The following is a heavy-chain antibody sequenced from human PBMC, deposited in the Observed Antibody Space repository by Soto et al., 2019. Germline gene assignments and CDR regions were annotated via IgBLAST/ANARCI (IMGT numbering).Heavy chain of an antibody. D-gene: IGHD5-12*01. J-gene: IGHJ6*02. CDR2: IIPIFGTA. Sequence: QVQLVQSGAEVKKPGSSVKVSCKASGGTFSSYAISWVRQAPGQGLEWMGGIIPIFGTASYAQKFQGRVTITADESTSTAYMELSSLRSEDTAVYYCARGDSGYDYYYYYGMDVWGQGTTVTVSS. CDR1: GGTFSSYA. V-gene: IGHV1-69*12. CDR3: ARGDSGYDYYYYYGMDV.